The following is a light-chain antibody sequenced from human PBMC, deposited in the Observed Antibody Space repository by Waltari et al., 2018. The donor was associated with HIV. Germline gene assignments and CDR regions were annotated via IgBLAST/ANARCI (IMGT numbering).Light chain of an antibody. CDR2: AAS. V-gene: IGKV1-39*01. CDR3: QHSYTTPWT. CDR1: QNIRNY. J-gene: IGKJ1*01. Sequence: DIQMTQSPSSLSASVGDSVTLICRASQNIRNYLNWYQQKPGKAPNLLIYAASSLQSGVPSRFRGSGSGTDFTLTISSLQPEDFATYYCQHSYTTPWTFGQGTKVEIK.